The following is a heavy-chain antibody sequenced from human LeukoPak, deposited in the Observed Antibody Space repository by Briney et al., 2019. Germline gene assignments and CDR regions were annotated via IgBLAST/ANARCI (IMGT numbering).Heavy chain of an antibody. Sequence: ASVKVSCKASGYTFTGYYMHWVRQAPGQGLEWMGWINPNSGGTNYAQKFQGRVTMTRDMSTSTVYMELSSLRSEDTAVYYCAREGGVVVPATLDYFDYWGQGTLVTVSS. J-gene: IGHJ4*02. CDR3: AREGGVVVPATLDYFDY. V-gene: IGHV1-2*02. CDR2: INPNSGGT. D-gene: IGHD2-2*01. CDR1: GYTFTGYY.